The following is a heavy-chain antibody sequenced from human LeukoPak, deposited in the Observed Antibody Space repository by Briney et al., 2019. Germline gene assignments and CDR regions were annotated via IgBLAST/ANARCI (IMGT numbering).Heavy chain of an antibody. Sequence: GGSLKLSCAASGFTLSSYNMNWVRQAPGKGLEWVSSVSSSGKYIYYADSVKGRFTISRDNAKNSLYLQMNSLRAEDTAVYYCARRSPHFDYWGQGTLVTVSS. V-gene: IGHV3-21*01. CDR2: VSSSGKYI. CDR3: ARRSPHFDY. CDR1: GFTLSSYN. J-gene: IGHJ4*02.